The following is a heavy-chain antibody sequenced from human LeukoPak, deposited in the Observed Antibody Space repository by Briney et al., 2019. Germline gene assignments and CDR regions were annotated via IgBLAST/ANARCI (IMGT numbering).Heavy chain of an antibody. CDR1: GYTFTSYG. V-gene: IGHV1-69*05. CDR2: IVPLFATP. D-gene: IGHD3-9*01. Sequence: SVKVSCKASGYTFTSYGITWVRQAPGQGLEWMGGIVPLFATPHYAQKYQGRLTIITDEPTSTAYMELSSLTSVDTAVYSCASRNDILTGYYPNSWGQGTLVVVSS. J-gene: IGHJ4*02. CDR3: ASRNDILTGYYPNS.